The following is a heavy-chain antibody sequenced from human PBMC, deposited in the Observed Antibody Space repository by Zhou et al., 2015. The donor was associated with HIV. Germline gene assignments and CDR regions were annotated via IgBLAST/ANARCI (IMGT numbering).Heavy chain of an antibody. V-gene: IGHV3-33*06. J-gene: IGHJ3*02. CDR1: GFPFSDHG. D-gene: IGHD3-10*01. CDR3: AKARLTMMPGVQSAFDT. Sequence: QVQLVESGGGVVQPGRSLRLSCTTSGFPFSDHGMHWVRQAPGKGLEWVAIMWHDGYNAYYADSVRGRFTVSRDNSKNTVYLQMNSLRSEDTGVYFCAKARLTMMPGVQSAFDTWGQGTMVTVSS. CDR2: MWHDGYNA.